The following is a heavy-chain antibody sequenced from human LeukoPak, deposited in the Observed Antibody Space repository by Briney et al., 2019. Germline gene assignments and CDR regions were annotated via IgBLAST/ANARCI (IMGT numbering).Heavy chain of an antibody. J-gene: IGHJ4*02. CDR3: ARAGFTFSDYFGSFFDY. Sequence: GGSLRLSCAASGFTFSNYGMSWVRQAPGKGLEWVSAVSGSGGSTHYADSVKGRFTISRDNSKNTLYLEMNSLRAEDTAVYYCARAGFTFSDYFGSFFDYWGQGTLVTVSS. D-gene: IGHD3-10*01. CDR2: VSGSGGST. V-gene: IGHV3-23*01. CDR1: GFTFSNYG.